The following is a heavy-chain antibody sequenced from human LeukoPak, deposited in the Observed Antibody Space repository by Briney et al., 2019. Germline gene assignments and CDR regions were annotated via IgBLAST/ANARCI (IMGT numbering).Heavy chain of an antibody. CDR2: IYSGGST. J-gene: IGHJ4*02. CDR3: ARRGPYYYDSSGYYYDY. Sequence: GGSLRLSCAASGFTVSSNYMSWVRQAPGKGLEWVSVIYSGGSTYYADSVEGRFTISRDNSKNTLYLQMNSLRAEDTAVYYCARRGPYYYDSSGYYYDYWGQGTLVTVSP. CDR1: GFTVSSNY. D-gene: IGHD3-22*01. V-gene: IGHV3-66*04.